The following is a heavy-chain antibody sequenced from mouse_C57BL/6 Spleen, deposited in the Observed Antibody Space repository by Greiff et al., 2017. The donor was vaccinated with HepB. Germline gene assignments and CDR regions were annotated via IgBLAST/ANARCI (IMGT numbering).Heavy chain of an antibody. Sequence: QVQLKQPGAELVRPGSSVKLSCKASGYTFTSYWMDWVKQRPGQGLEWIGNIYPSDSETHYNQKFKDKATLTVDKSSSTAYMQLSSLTSEDSAVYYCARGLRGKGGYFDVWGTGTTVTVSS. D-gene: IGHD3-1*01. V-gene: IGHV1-61*01. J-gene: IGHJ1*03. CDR3: ARGLRGKGGYFDV. CDR2: IYPSDSET. CDR1: GYTFTSYW.